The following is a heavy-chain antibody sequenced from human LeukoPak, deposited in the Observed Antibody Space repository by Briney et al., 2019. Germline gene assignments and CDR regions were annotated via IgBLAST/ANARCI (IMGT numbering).Heavy chain of an antibody. CDR1: GYTFTGYY. Sequence: GASVKVSCKASGYTFTGYYMHWVRQAPGQGLEWMGWINPNSGGTNYAQKFQGWVTMTRDTSISTAYMELSRLRSDDTAVYYCARAKTTVTSRILDYWGQGTLVTVSS. J-gene: IGHJ4*02. V-gene: IGHV1-2*04. D-gene: IGHD4-17*01. CDR2: INPNSGGT. CDR3: ARAKTTVTSRILDY.